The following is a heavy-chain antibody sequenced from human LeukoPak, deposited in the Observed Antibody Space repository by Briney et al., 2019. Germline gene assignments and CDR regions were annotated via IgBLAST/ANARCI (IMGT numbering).Heavy chain of an antibody. D-gene: IGHD2-2*01. V-gene: IGHV4-59*01. CDR3: AGAAEYHWFDP. CDR1: VGSISSYY. J-gene: IGHJ5*02. Sequence: SETLSLTCTVSVGSISSYYWNWIRQPPGKGLKWIGYIYYSGSTNYNPSLKSRVTISVDTSKNQFSLKLNSVTAADTAVYYCAGAAEYHWFDPWGQGTLVTVSS. CDR2: IYYSGST.